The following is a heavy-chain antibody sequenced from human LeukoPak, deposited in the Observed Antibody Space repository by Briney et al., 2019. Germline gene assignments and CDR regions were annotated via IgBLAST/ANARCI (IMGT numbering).Heavy chain of an antibody. V-gene: IGHV1-46*01. Sequence: ASVKVSCKASGYTYTSYYMHWVRQAPGQGLAWMGIINPSGGSTSYAQKFQGRVTMTRDTSTSTVYMELSSLRSEDTAVYYCARGGIVGATYSWFDPWGQGTLVTVSS. CDR2: INPSGGST. D-gene: IGHD1-26*01. J-gene: IGHJ5*02. CDR1: GYTYTSYY. CDR3: ARGGIVGATYSWFDP.